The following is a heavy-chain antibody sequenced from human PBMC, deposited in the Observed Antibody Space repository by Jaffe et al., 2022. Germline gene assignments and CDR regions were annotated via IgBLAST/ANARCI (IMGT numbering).Heavy chain of an antibody. V-gene: IGHV3-23*01. CDR3: AKDWRYCSGGSCYGARYDAFDI. CDR1: GFTFSSYA. Sequence: EVQLLESGGGLVQPGGSLRLSCAASGFTFSSYAMSWVRQAPGKGLEWVSAISGSGGSTYYADSVKGRFTISRDNSKNTLYLQMNSLRAEDTAVYYCAKDWRYCSGGSCYGARYDAFDIWGQGTMVTVSS. CDR2: ISGSGGST. J-gene: IGHJ3*02. D-gene: IGHD2-15*01.